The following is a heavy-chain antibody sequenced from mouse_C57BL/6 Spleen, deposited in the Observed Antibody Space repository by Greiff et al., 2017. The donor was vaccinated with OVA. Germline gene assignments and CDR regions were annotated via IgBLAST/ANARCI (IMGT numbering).Heavy chain of an antibody. Sequence: EVKLVESGGGLVKPGGSLKLSCAASGFTFSSYTMSWVRQTPEKRLEWVATISGGGGNTYYPDSVKGRFTITRDNAKNTLYLQMSSLRSEDTALYCCAREGIGEGFDYWGQGTPLTVSS. CDR3: AREGIGEGFDY. CDR1: GFTFSSYT. J-gene: IGHJ2*01. CDR2: ISGGGGNT. V-gene: IGHV5-9*01.